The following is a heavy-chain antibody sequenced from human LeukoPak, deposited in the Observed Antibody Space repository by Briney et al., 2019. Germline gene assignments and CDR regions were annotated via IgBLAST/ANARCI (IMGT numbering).Heavy chain of an antibody. V-gene: IGHV4-39*07. Sequence: SETLSLTCSVSGESISNSYYYWGWIRQPPGKGLEWIGTIHYSGSAFYNPSLKSRVTISVDTSKNQFSLKLTSVTAADTAVYYCARGGKGFPLGLRFGYWGQGSLVTVSS. D-gene: IGHD2-21*01. CDR2: IHYSGSA. CDR3: ARGGKGFPLGLRFGY. J-gene: IGHJ4*02. CDR1: GESISNSYYY.